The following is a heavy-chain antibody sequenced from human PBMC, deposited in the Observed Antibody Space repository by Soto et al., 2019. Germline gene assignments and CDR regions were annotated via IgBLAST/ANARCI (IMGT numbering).Heavy chain of an antibody. CDR2: ISYDGSNK. V-gene: IGHV3-30*03. CDR1: GFTFSSYG. J-gene: IGHJ5*02. D-gene: IGHD1-26*01. Sequence: GGSLRLSCAASGFTFSSYGMHWVRQAPGKGLEWVAVISYDGSNKYCADSVKGRFTISRDNSKNTLYLQMNSLRAEDTAVYYCATTTTPWGQGTLVTVSS. CDR3: ATTTTP.